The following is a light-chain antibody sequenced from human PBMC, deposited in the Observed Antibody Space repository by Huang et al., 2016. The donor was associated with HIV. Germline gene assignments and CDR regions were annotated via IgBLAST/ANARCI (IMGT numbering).Light chain of an antibody. V-gene: IGKV3-11*01. CDR3: QQRSDWPPDYT. Sequence: EVVLTQSPATLSLSPGESATLSCRASQSGSMNVAWYQQKPGQTPRLLIFDASNRATGIPARFRGSGSWTDVTLTISSLEPEDAAVYYCQQRSDWPPDYTFGQGTRLDLK. CDR2: DAS. CDR1: QSGSMN. J-gene: IGKJ2*01.